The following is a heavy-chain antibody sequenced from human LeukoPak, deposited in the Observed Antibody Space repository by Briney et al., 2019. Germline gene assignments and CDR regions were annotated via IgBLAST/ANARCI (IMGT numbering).Heavy chain of an antibody. J-gene: IGHJ4*02. CDR1: GFTFSSYW. Sequence: GGSLRLSCAASGFTFSSYWMHWVRQPLGKGLVWVSRINPDGTTTNYADSVKGRFTLSRDNAKNTLYLQTNSLTVEDTALYYCVRIATVTTPDYWGQGTLVTVSS. CDR3: VRIATVTTPDY. V-gene: IGHV3-74*01. CDR2: INPDGTTT. D-gene: IGHD4-17*01.